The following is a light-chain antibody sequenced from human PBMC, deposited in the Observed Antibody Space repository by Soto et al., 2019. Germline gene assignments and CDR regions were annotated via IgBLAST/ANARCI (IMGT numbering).Light chain of an antibody. J-gene: IGLJ3*02. CDR1: SSNIGKNY. V-gene: IGLV1-51*01. CDR2: DNT. CDR3: GTWDSSLSAVV. Sequence: QLVLTQPPSVSAAPGQKVTISCSGSSSNIGKNYVSWYQQLPGTAPRLLIYDNTNRPSGIPDRFSGSKSGTSATLGITGLQTGDEADYFCGTWDSSLSAVVFGGGTKLTVL.